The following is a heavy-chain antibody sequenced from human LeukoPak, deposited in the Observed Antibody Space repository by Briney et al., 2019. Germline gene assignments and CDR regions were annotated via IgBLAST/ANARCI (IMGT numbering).Heavy chain of an antibody. CDR1: GYTFTSYD. CDR3: ARGFRYSRSGSYYNVYYYYYMDV. CDR2: MNPNSGNT. Sequence: ASVKVSCKASGYTFTSYDINWVRQATGQGLEWMGWMNPNSGNTGYAQKFQGRVTMTRSTSISTAYMELSSLRSEDTAVYYCARGFRYSRSGSYYNVYYYYYMDVWGKGTTVTISS. J-gene: IGHJ6*03. D-gene: IGHD3-10*01. V-gene: IGHV1-8*01.